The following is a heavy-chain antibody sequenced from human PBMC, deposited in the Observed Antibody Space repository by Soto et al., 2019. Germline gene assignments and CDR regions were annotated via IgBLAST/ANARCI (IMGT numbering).Heavy chain of an antibody. J-gene: IGHJ4*02. CDR3: ARGFAVLRFLEWFQNFDY. CDR2: ISYDGSNK. V-gene: IGHV3-30*09. CDR1: GFTFSSYA. D-gene: IGHD3-3*01. Sequence: GGSLRLSCAASGFTFSSYAMHWVRQAPGKGLEWVAVISYDGSNKYYADSVKGRFAISRDNSKNTLYLQMNSLRAEDTAVYYCARGFAVLRFLEWFQNFDYWGQGTLVTVSS.